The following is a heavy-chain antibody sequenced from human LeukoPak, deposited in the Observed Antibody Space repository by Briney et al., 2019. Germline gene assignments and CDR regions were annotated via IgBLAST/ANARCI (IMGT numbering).Heavy chain of an antibody. CDR3: AILSVPGDYFDY. D-gene: IGHD3-10*02. CDR1: GFTFSSYG. J-gene: IGHJ4*02. V-gene: IGHV3-30*03. Sequence: GGSLRLSCAASGFTFSSYGMHWVRQAPGKGLEWVAVISYDGSYEDYADSVKGRFTISRDNSKNTLYLQMNNLRVEDTAVYYCAILSVPGDYFDYWGQGTLVTVSS. CDR2: ISYDGSYE.